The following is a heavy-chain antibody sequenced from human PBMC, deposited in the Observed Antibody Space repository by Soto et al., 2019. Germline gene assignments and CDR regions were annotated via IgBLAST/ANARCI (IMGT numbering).Heavy chain of an antibody. D-gene: IGHD3-10*01. CDR2: IDPSDSYT. J-gene: IGHJ6*02. V-gene: IGHV5-10-1*01. CDR3: ARRGSGSYYKGEYYYGMDV. CDR1: GYSFTSYW. Sequence: LGESLKISCKGSGYSFTSYWISWVRQMPGKGLEWMGRIDPSDSYTNYSPSFQGHVTISADKSISTAYLQWSSLKASDTAMYYCARRGSGSYYKGEYYYGMDVWDQGTTVTVSS.